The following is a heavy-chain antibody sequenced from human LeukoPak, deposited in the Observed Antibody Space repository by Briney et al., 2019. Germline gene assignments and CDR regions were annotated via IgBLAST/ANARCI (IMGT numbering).Heavy chain of an antibody. D-gene: IGHD3-10*01. CDR1: GFTFSTYG. CDR2: IRYGGSNK. J-gene: IGHJ4*02. Sequence: GGSLRLSCTASGFTFSTYGMHWVRQAPGKGLEWVTFIRYGGSNKDYADSVKGRFTISRDNSKNTLYLQMNSLRAEDTAVYYCASGFVRGVVVRYWGQGTLVTVSS. CDR3: ASGFVRGVVVRY. V-gene: IGHV3-30*02.